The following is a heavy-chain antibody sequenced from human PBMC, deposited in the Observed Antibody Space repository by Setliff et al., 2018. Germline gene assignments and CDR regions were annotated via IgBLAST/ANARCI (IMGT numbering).Heavy chain of an antibody. Sequence: SETLSLTCTVSGDSIDSAFWNWIRQSPEKGLEWIGYRSTRGDTNSNPSLKSRLTISVDASTNQFSLKLYSVTAADTAVYYCRYWSGYYNNDYWGQGTLVTVSS. J-gene: IGHJ4*02. CDR2: RSTRGDT. V-gene: IGHV4-4*08. CDR1: GDSIDSAF. CDR3: RYWSGYYNNDY. D-gene: IGHD3-3*01.